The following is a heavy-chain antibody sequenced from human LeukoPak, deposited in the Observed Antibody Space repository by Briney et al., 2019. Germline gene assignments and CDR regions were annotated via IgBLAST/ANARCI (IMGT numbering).Heavy chain of an antibody. CDR2: ISGNSGSI. V-gene: IGHV3-9*03. Sequence: PGRSLRLSCAASGFTFDDYAMHWGRQAPGKGLKSVSGISGNSGSIGYADSVKGRVTISRDNANNSLYLQMNGLRAEDMALYYCAKDMFPHFYDSSGLDYWGQGTLVTVSS. J-gene: IGHJ4*02. CDR1: GFTFDDYA. D-gene: IGHD3-22*01. CDR3: AKDMFPHFYDSSGLDY.